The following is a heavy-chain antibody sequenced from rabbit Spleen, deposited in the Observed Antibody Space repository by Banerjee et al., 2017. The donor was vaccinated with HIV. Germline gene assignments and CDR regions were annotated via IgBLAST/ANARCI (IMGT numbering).Heavy chain of an antibody. V-gene: IGHV1S40*01. Sequence: QSLEESGGGLVKPEGSLTLTCKASGFSFNSGYDMCWVRQAPGKGLEWIACIYAGSSDSTYSATWAKGRFTLSKTSSTTVTLQMTSLTAADTATYFCARDAGTSFSTYGMDLWGQGTLVTVS. CDR2: IYAGSSDST. D-gene: IGHD8-1*01. CDR3: ARDAGTSFSTYGMDL. J-gene: IGHJ6*01. CDR1: GFSFNSGYD.